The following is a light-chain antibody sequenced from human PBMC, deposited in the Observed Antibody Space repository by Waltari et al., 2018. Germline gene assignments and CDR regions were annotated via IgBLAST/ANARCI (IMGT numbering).Light chain of an antibody. V-gene: IGLV2-14*03. CDR3: SSQTLDGVVL. J-gene: IGLJ2*01. Sequence: QSALTQPASVSGSPGQSITVSCRGTGSGVGASHFSSWFQLHPGKAPQVIIYDVTNRPAGVSDRFSASKSADTASLTISGLQPEDEGDYYCSSQTLDGVVLFGGGTKLTVL. CDR1: GSGVGASHF. CDR2: DVT.